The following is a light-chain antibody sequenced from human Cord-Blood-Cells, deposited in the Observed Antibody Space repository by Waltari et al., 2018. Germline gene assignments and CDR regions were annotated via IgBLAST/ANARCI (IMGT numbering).Light chain of an antibody. CDR2: EVS. V-gene: IGLV2-14*01. J-gene: IGLJ1*01. Sequence: QSALTQPASVSGSPGQSITISCTGTSSDVGGHNDVHWYQQHPGKAPKLMIYEVSNWPSGVSTRFSGSKSGNTSSLTISGLRAEDEAEYDCSSYTSSSTHVFGTGTKVTVL. CDR3: SSYTSSSTHV. CDR1: SSDVGGHND.